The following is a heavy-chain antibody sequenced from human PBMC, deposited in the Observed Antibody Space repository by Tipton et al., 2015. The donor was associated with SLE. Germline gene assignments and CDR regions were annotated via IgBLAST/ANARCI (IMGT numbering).Heavy chain of an antibody. Sequence: TLSLTCTVSGGSISSHYWSWIRQPPGKGLEWIGYIYYSGSTNYNPSLKSRVTISVDTSKNQFSLKLTSVTAADTALYYCARDGLQSPIAYWGQGTLVTVSS. CDR2: IYYSGST. V-gene: IGHV4-59*11. J-gene: IGHJ4*02. CDR1: GGSISSHY. CDR3: ARDGLQSPIAY. D-gene: IGHD5-24*01.